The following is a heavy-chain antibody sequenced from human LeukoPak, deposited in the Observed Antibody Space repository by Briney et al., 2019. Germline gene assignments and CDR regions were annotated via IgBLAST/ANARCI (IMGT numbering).Heavy chain of an antibody. J-gene: IGHJ4*02. Sequence: GRSLRLSCAASGSTFSSYGMHWVRQAPGEGLEWVAVISYDGSNKYYADSVKGRFTISRDNSKNTLYLQMNSLRAEDTAVYYCAKFGQQTQGGYFDYWGQGTLVTVSS. D-gene: IGHD6-13*01. CDR1: GSTFSSYG. CDR3: AKFGQQTQGGYFDY. V-gene: IGHV3-30*18. CDR2: ISYDGSNK.